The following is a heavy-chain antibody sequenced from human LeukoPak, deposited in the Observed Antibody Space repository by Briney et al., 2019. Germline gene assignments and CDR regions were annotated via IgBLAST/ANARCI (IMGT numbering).Heavy chain of an antibody. CDR3: ARGRSGWLLPFDH. V-gene: IGHV4-59*01. CDR1: GGSLNTYY. D-gene: IGHD6-19*01. Sequence: PSETLSLTCTVSGGSLNTYYWSWIRQPPGKGLEWIGYIYYSGSTNYNPSLKSRVTMSVDTSKNQFSLKLSSVTAADTAVYYCARGRSGWLLPFDHWGQGTLVTVSS. J-gene: IGHJ4*02. CDR2: IYYSGST.